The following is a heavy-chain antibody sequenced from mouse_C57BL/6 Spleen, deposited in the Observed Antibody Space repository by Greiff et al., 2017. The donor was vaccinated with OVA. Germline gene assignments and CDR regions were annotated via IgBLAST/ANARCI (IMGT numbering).Heavy chain of an antibody. CDR3: ARTSFITTVVADY. V-gene: IGHV1-82*01. CDR2: IYPGDGDT. J-gene: IGHJ4*01. Sequence: QVQLQQSGPELVKPGASVKISCKASGYAFSSSWMNWVKQRPGKGLEWIGRIYPGDGDTNYNGKFKGKATLTADKSSSTAYMQLSSLTSEDSAVYFCARTSFITTVVADYWGQGTSVTVSS. CDR1: GYAFSSSW. D-gene: IGHD1-1*01.